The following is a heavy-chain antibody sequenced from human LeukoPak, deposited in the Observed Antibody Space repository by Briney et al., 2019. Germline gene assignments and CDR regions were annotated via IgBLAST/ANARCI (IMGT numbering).Heavy chain of an antibody. Sequence: GGSLRLSCGASGFTFSDYCMHWVRQAPGKGLVWVAFIRSGGNNKYYTDSVKGRFTISRDNSKHTLYLQMNSLRAEDTAVYYCAKDSSNWAFDYWGQGTLVTVSS. J-gene: IGHJ4*02. V-gene: IGHV3-30*02. CDR3: AKDSSNWAFDY. D-gene: IGHD6-13*01. CDR1: GFTFSDYC. CDR2: IRSGGNNK.